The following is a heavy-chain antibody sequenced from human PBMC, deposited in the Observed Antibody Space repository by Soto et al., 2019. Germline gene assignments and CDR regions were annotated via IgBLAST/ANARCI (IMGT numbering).Heavy chain of an antibody. J-gene: IGHJ4*02. D-gene: IGHD2-15*01. V-gene: IGHV3-21*01. Sequence: EVQLVESGGGLVKPGGSLRLSCAASGFTFSSYSMNWVRQAPGKGLEWVSSISSSSGYIFYADSVKGRFTISRDNAKNSLYLQMNSLRAEDTAVYYCARAFFYCSGGSCYAYYVDYWGQGTLVTVSS. CDR2: ISSSSGYI. CDR1: GFTFSSYS. CDR3: ARAFFYCSGGSCYAYYVDY.